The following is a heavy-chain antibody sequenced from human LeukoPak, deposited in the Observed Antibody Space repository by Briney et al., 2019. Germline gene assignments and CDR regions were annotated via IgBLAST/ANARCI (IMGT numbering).Heavy chain of an antibody. Sequence: SETLPLTCTVSGGSISSYYWSWIRQPPGKGLEWIGYIYYSGSTNYNPSLKSRVTISVDTSKNQFSLKLSSVTAADTAVYYCARETGDAFDIWGQGTMVTVSS. D-gene: IGHD3-9*01. CDR1: GGSISSYY. CDR2: IYYSGST. V-gene: IGHV4-59*01. J-gene: IGHJ3*02. CDR3: ARETGDAFDI.